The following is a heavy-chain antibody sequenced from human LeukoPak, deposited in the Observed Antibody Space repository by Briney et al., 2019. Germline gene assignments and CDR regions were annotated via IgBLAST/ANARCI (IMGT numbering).Heavy chain of an antibody. CDR1: GFSFSGHW. CDR3: ARGPNSNWSGLDF. CDR2: ISPTGSTT. V-gene: IGHV3-74*01. J-gene: IGHJ4*02. D-gene: IGHD6-6*01. Sequence: HPGGSLRLSCTASGFSFSGHWMHWARQLPGKGLVWVSRISPTGSTTSYADSVKGRFTVSRDNAKNTLYLRVNNLRAEDTAVYYCARGPNSNWSGLDFWGQGTLLTVSS.